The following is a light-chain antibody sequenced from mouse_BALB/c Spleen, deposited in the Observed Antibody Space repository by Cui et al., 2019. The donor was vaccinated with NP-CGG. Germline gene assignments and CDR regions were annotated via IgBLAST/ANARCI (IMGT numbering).Light chain of an antibody. CDR2: GTN. Sequence: QAVVTQESALTTSPGETVTLTCRSSTGAVTTSNYAKWVQEKPDHLFTGLIGGTNNRAPGVPARFSGSLIGDKAARTITGAQTEDETIYFCALWYSNHWVFGGGTKLTVL. CDR3: ALWYSNHWV. CDR1: TGAVTTSNY. V-gene: IGLV1*01. J-gene: IGLJ1*01.